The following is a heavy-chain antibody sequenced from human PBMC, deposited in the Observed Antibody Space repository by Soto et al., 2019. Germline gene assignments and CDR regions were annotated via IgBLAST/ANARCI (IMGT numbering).Heavy chain of an antibody. D-gene: IGHD4-17*01. CDR1: GGSISSSNYY. CDR2: INYSGNT. V-gene: IGHV4-39*07. CDR3: ARDYGGNSVYFQH. J-gene: IGHJ1*01. Sequence: ASETLSLTCTVSGGSISSSNYYWGWIRQSPGKGLEWIGSINYSGNTYYNPSLTGRVTISVDRSKNQFSLKLSSVTAADTAVYYCARDYGGNSVYFQHWGQGTLVTVSS.